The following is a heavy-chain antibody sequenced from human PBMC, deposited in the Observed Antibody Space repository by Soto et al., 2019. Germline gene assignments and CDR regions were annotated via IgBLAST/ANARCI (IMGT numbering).Heavy chain of an antibody. CDR3: ARTSQNMVLAVILYYSGSDV. V-gene: IGHV4-30-4*01. D-gene: IGHD3-10*01. CDR1: GVAITHGDYY. CDR2: ISYSGST. Sequence: QVRLQESGPGLVNPSETLSLTCTVSGVAITHGDYYWSWVRQSPGKGLEWIGYISYSGSTHYNPYLRGRRSISLDPSKSFFTLKLTSVRAPDTAIYHCARTSQNMVLAVILYYSGSDVWGPGTTFTVAS. J-gene: IGHJ6*02.